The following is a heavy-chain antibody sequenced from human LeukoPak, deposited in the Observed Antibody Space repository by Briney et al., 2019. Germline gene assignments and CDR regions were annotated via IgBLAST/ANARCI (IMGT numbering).Heavy chain of an antibody. CDR3: ARDPPRFLEWLSSDY. D-gene: IGHD3-3*01. J-gene: IGHJ4*02. CDR1: GYTFTSHG. Sequence: GASVKVSCKASGYTFTSHGISWVRQAPGQGLEWMGWISAYNGNTNYAQKLQGRVTMTTGTSTSTAYMELRSLRSDDTAVYYCARDPPRFLEWLSSDYWGQGTLVTVSS. CDR2: ISAYNGNT. V-gene: IGHV1-18*01.